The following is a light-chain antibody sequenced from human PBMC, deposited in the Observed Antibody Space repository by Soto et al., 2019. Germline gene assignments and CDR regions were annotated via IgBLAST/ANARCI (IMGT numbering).Light chain of an antibody. CDR1: PNIIRY. Sequence: DIQMTQSPSSLSASVGDRVTITCRASPNIIRYLNWYQQKPGKAPKLRIYVASSLQSGVPSRFSGSGSGTDFTLTISSLQPEDFATYYCQQSYGTSRTFGQGTKVEIK. CDR3: QQSYGTSRT. J-gene: IGKJ1*01. V-gene: IGKV1-39*01. CDR2: VAS.